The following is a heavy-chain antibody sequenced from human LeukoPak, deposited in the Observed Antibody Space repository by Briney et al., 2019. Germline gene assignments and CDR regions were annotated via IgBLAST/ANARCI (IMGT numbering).Heavy chain of an antibody. CDR1: GGTFSSYA. V-gene: IGHV1-69*13. CDR3: ARSPDQVGATFVDY. J-gene: IGHJ4*02. Sequence: GASVKVSCKASGGTFSSYAISWVRQAPGQGLEWMGGIIPIFGTANYAQKFQGRVTITADESTSTAYTELSSLRSEDTAVYYCARSPDQVGATFVDYWGQGTLVTVSS. D-gene: IGHD1-26*01. CDR2: IIPIFGTA.